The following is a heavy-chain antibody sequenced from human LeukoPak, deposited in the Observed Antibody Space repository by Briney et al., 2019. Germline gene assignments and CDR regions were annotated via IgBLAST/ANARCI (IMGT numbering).Heavy chain of an antibody. CDR3: AKEVGRYSYGRSFDY. D-gene: IGHD5-18*01. CDR1: GFTFSSYP. CDR2: ISGSGGTT. J-gene: IGHJ4*02. Sequence: GGSLRLSCASSGFTFSSYPMNWVPHAPGKGLEWVSAISGSGGTTSYADSVKGRFPISRDISKNSVYLQLNTLRAEDTAVYYCAKEVGRYSYGRSFDYWGQGTLVTVSS. V-gene: IGHV3-23*01.